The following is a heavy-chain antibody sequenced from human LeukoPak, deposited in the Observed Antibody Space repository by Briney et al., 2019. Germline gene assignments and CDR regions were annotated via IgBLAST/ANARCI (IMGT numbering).Heavy chain of an antibody. CDR3: ARVRPGVAATFYDY. CDR2: IYYSGST. Sequence: SETLSLTCTVSGGSVSSGSYYWSWIRQPPGKGLEWIGYIYYSGSTNYNPSLKSRVTISVDTSNNQFSLKLSSVTAADTAVYYCARVRPGVAATFYDYWGQGTLVTVSS. V-gene: IGHV4-61*01. CDR1: GGSVSSGSYY. J-gene: IGHJ4*02. D-gene: IGHD2-15*01.